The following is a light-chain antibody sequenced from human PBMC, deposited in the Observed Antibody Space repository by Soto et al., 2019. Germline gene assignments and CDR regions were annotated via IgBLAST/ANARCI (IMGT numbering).Light chain of an antibody. CDR1: QSVSSSY. V-gene: IGKV3-20*01. Sequence: EIVLTQSPGTLSLSPGERATLSCRASQSVSSSYLAWYQHKPGQAPRLLIYGASSRATGIPDRFSGSGSGTDFTLTISRLEPEDFAVYYWQQYGSSPQTFGQGTKQQIK. CDR2: GAS. J-gene: IGKJ2*01. CDR3: QQYGSSPQT.